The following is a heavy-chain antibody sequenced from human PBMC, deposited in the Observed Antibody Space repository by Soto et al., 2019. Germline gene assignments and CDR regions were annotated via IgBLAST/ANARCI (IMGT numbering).Heavy chain of an antibody. J-gene: IGHJ4*02. CDR1: QITFSNYY. D-gene: IGHD7-27*01. CDR2: IASNGQT. Sequence: GGSLRLSCAASQITFSNYYMNWIRQAPGKGLEWVSSIASNGQTFYTDSVKGRFTISRDNAKNSLYLQMNSLRAEDTALYYCVGTHDSLDYWGQGTLVTVSS. V-gene: IGHV3-21*06. CDR3: VGTHDSLDY.